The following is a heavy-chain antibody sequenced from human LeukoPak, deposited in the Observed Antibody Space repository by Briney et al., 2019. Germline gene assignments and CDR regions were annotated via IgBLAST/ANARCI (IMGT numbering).Heavy chain of an antibody. CDR2: ISGSGDAI. J-gene: IGHJ4*02. CDR3: ASLYDSTGFCFDY. D-gene: IGHD3-22*01. CDR1: GFRFSDYY. V-gene: IGHV3-11*01. Sequence: GGSLRLSCVVSGFRFSDYYMSWIRQTPGKGLELISYISGSGDAIYYTDSVKGRFTISRDNAKNSLYLQLDNLSAEDAAFYYCASLYDSTGFCFDYWGQGALVTVS.